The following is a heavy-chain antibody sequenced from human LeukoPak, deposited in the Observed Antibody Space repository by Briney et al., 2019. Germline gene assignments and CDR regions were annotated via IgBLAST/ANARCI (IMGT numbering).Heavy chain of an antibody. J-gene: IGHJ4*02. V-gene: IGHV1-18*01. CDR2: ISAYNGNT. CDR1: GYTFTSYG. D-gene: IGHD2-2*01. CDR3: ARDRGVVPAVPLDY. Sequence: ASVKVSCKASGYTFTSYGISWVRQAPGQGLEWMGWISAYNGNTNYAQKLQGRVTMTTDTSTSTAYMELRSLRSDDTAVYYCARDRGVVPAVPLDYWGQGTLVTVSS.